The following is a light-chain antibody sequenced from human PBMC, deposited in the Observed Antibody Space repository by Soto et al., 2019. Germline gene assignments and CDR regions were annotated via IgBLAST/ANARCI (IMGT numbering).Light chain of an antibody. V-gene: IGLV2-14*03. CDR1: NSDVGKYNY. CDR2: DVT. Sequence: QSALTQPASVSGSPGQTIAISCTGTNSDVGKYNYVSWYKLHPGKAPKLMIYDVTNRPPGVSDRFSGSKSGNTASLTISGLQADDGADYYCSSNTSTAPLVFGGGTKLTVL. J-gene: IGLJ2*01. CDR3: SSNTSTAPLV.